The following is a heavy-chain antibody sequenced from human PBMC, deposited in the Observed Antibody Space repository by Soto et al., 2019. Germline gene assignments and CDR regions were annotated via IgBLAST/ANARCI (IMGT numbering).Heavy chain of an antibody. D-gene: IGHD2-21*02. Sequence: QLQLVQSGAEVTRPGSSVKVSCKASGGTFSNYAFSWVRQAPGQGLEYMGGIIPIFGRANYAQKFQGRVTITADESTNTGYMELSSLRPEDTAVYYCARDPTYSNNEMVVTAHYGMDVWGQGTTVTVSS. CDR2: IIPIFGRA. J-gene: IGHJ6*02. CDR1: GGTFSNYA. V-gene: IGHV1-69*12. CDR3: ARDPTYSNNEMVVTAHYGMDV.